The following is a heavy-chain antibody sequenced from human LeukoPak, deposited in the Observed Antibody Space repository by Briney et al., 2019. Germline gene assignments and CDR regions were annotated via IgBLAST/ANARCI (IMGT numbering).Heavy chain of an antibody. CDR1: GGSFSGYY. CDR2: INHSGST. J-gene: IGHJ5*02. CDR3: AREAVVRGVSAPNWFDP. V-gene: IGHV4-34*01. D-gene: IGHD3-10*01. Sequence: PSETLSLTCAAYGGSFSGYYWSWIRQPPGKGLEWIGEINHSGSTNYNPSLKSRVTISVDTSKNQFSLKLSSVTAADTAVYYCAREAVVRGVSAPNWFDPWGQGTLVTVSS.